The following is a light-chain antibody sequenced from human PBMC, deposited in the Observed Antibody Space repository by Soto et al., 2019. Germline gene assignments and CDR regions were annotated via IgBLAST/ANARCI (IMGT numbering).Light chain of an antibody. J-gene: IGKJ3*01. CDR2: DAT. V-gene: IGKV3-11*01. CDR1: QSVYSY. CDR3: QHRRKWQFT. Sequence: EIVLTQSPATLSLSPGERATLSCRASQSVYSYLAWYQQKPGQAPRLLIHDATNRATGIPARFSGSGSGTDFTLTIGSLEHEDFEVYYCQHRRKWQFTFGPGTKVDIK.